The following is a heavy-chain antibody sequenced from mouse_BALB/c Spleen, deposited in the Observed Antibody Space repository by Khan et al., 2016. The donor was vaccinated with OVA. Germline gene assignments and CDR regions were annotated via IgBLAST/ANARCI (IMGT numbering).Heavy chain of an antibody. CDR3: ARRRGLYDYDGFAY. Sequence: EVELVESGGGLVQPGGSLKLSCATSGFTFSDYYMYWVRQTPEKRLEWVAYISNGGGSTYYPDTVKGRFTISRDTAKNTLYLQLSRLKSDDTAMYSGARRRGLYDYDGFAYWGQGTLVTVSA. D-gene: IGHD2-4*01. CDR1: GFTFSDYY. J-gene: IGHJ3*01. V-gene: IGHV5-12*02. CDR2: ISNGGGST.